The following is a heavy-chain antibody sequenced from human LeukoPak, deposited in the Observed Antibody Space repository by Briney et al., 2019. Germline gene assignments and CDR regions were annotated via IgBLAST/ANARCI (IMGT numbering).Heavy chain of an antibody. J-gene: IGHJ4*02. V-gene: IGHV3-30*18. D-gene: IGHD6-13*01. CDR2: ISYDGSNK. CDR3: AKDAATGYSSSWYY. CDR1: GFTFSSYG. Sequence: GRSLRLSCAASGFTFSSYGMHWVRQAPGKGLEWVAVISYDGSNKYYADSVKGRFTISRDNSKNTLYLQMNSLRAEDTAVYCCAKDAATGYSSSWYYWGQGTLVTVSS.